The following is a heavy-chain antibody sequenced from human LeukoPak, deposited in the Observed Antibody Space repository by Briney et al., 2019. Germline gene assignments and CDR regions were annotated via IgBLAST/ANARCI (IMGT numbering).Heavy chain of an antibody. J-gene: IGHJ6*02. D-gene: IGHD2/OR15-2a*01. CDR1: GFTIGPYA. CDR2: IKADGSGT. V-gene: IGHV3-43*02. Sequence: PGGALTLSCAASGFTIGPYAMYWVRQGTGRGLEWVSVIKADGSGTFYADSVRGRFTTSRDNSKNSLYLQMNSLTSEDTALYYCATWAFYHNLDVWGQGTTVIVSS. CDR3: ATWAFYHNLDV.